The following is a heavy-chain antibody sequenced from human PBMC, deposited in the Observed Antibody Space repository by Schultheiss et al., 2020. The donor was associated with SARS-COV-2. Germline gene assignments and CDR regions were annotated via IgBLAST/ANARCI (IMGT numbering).Heavy chain of an antibody. Sequence: GGSLRLSCAASGFTFSSYSMNWVRQAPGKGLEWVSSISSSSSYIYYADSVKGRFTISRDNAKNSLYLQMNSLRAEDTAVYYCARASGSIAALRFDPWGQGTLVTAPQ. CDR3: ARASGSIAALRFDP. D-gene: IGHD6-6*01. J-gene: IGHJ5*02. CDR2: ISSSSSYI. CDR1: GFTFSSYS. V-gene: IGHV3-21*01.